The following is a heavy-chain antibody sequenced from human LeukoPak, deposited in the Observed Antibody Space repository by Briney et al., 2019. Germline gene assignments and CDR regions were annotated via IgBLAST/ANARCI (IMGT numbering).Heavy chain of an antibody. V-gene: IGHV3-7*01. D-gene: IGHD4-17*01. CDR3: ARLGPVTKDHYCDY. Sequence: PGGSLRLSCAASGFSFTTYWMGWVRQAPGKGLEWVANINQDESSQYYVDAVRGRFTISRDNAKNSLNLQMDSLRGEDTAVYFCARLGPVTKDHYCDYWGRGTLVTVSS. CDR2: INQDESSQ. J-gene: IGHJ4*02. CDR1: GFSFTTYW.